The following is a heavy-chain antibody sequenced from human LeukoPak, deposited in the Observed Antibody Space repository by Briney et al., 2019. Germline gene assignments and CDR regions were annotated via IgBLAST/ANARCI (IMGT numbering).Heavy chain of an antibody. D-gene: IGHD5-18*01. Sequence: GASVKVSCKASGYTFTSYAMNWVRQAPGQGLEWMGWINTNTGNPTYAQGFTGRFVFSLDTSVSTAYLQISSLKAEDTAVYYCARAPPGGYTTPHYYFDYWGQGTLVTVSS. CDR1: GYTFTSYA. J-gene: IGHJ4*02. CDR2: INTNTGNP. CDR3: ARAPPGGYTTPHYYFDY. V-gene: IGHV7-4-1*02.